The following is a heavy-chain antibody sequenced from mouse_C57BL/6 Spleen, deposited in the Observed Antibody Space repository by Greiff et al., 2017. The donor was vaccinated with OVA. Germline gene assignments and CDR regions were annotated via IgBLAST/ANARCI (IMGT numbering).Heavy chain of an antibody. V-gene: IGHV14-4*01. CDR1: GFNIKDDY. Sequence: VQLQQSGAELVRPGASVKLSCTASGFNIKDDYMHWVKQRPEQGLEWIGWIDPENGDTEYASKFQGKATITADTSSNTAYLQLSSLTSEDTAVYCCTTSSYYSNYLFAYWGQGTLVTVSA. J-gene: IGHJ3*01. D-gene: IGHD2-5*01. CDR2: IDPENGDT. CDR3: TTSSYYSNYLFAY.